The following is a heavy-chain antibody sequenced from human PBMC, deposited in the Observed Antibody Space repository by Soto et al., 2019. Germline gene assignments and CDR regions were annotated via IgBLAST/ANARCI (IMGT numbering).Heavy chain of an antibody. CDR3: ARGRMTSLDV. Sequence: SETLCLTCTVSGGSIRSGDYYWSWIRQPPGKGLEWIGYIYYSGSTYYNPSLKSRVTISVDTSKNQFSLKLSSVTAADTAVYYCARGRMTSLDVWGQGTTVTVSS. CDR2: IYYSGST. V-gene: IGHV4-30-4*01. CDR1: GGSIRSGDYY. D-gene: IGHD2-21*02. J-gene: IGHJ6*02.